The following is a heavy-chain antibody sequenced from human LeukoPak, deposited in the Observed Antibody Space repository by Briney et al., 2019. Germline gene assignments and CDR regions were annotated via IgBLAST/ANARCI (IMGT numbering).Heavy chain of an antibody. CDR1: GFTFSSYA. CDR3: ARLAWLDRNFDY. D-gene: IGHD6-19*01. Sequence: GGSLRLSCAASGFTFSSYAMSWVRQDPGKGLERVSGISGSGGNTYNTDSVRGRFTVSRDNSKNTVYLQMNSLRAEDTAVYYCARLAWLDRNFDYWGQGTLVTVSS. CDR2: ISGSGGNT. J-gene: IGHJ4*02. V-gene: IGHV3-23*01.